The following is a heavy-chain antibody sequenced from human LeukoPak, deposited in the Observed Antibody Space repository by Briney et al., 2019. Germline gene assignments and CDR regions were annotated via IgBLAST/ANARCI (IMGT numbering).Heavy chain of an antibody. CDR3: ATSLSITMVRGVIISYEYYFDY. CDR2: FDPEDGET. J-gene: IGHJ4*02. Sequence: ASVTVSCKVSGYTLTELSMHWVRQAPGKGLEWMGGFDPEDGETIYAQKFQGRVTMTEDTSTDTAYMELSSLRSEDTAVYYCATSLSITMVRGVIISYEYYFDYWGQGTLVTVSS. V-gene: IGHV1-24*01. CDR1: GYTLTELS. D-gene: IGHD3-10*01.